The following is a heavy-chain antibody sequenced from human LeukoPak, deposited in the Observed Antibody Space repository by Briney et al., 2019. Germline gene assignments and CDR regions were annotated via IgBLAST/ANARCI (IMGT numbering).Heavy chain of an antibody. CDR2: ISGSGSRI. D-gene: IGHD6-19*01. CDR1: GFIFSNYA. Sequence: GGSLRLSRAASGFIFSNYAMTWVPQAPGKGLEWVSGISGSGSRIYYADSVKGGFTTSRDNSKNTLFLQMPSLRAEDTAVYYCAKSANIAVAATVTGWGQGTLVTVSS. V-gene: IGHV3-23*01. J-gene: IGHJ4*02. CDR3: AKSANIAVAATVTG.